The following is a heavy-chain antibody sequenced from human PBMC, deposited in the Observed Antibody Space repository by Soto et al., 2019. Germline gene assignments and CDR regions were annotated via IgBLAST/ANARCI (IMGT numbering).Heavy chain of an antibody. D-gene: IGHD6-13*01. CDR3: AHLYWAASGTRYYFDY. V-gene: IGHV2-5*02. CDR2: IYWDDDK. J-gene: IGHJ4*02. CDR1: GFSFTTDGMG. Sequence: QITLKESGPTLVKPTQTLTLTCTFSGFSFTTDGMGVGWIRQPPGKALEWLALIYWDDDKRYSPSLKGRLTITKDASRNQVVLTLTNMDPADTATYSCAHLYWAASGTRYYFDYWGQGTLVTVSS.